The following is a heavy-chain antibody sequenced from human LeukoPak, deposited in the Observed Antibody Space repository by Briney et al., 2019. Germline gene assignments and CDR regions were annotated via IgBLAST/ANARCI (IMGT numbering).Heavy chain of an antibody. CDR1: GFTFSSYS. Sequence: AGGSLRLSCAASGFTFSSYSMNWVRQAPGKGLVWVSRINSDGSSTSYADSVKGRFTISRDNSKNTLYLHVNSLRPEDTAVYYCARESGYAVGDFWGQGTLVTVSS. V-gene: IGHV3-74*01. J-gene: IGHJ4*02. CDR2: INSDGSST. CDR3: ARESGYAVGDF. D-gene: IGHD5-12*01.